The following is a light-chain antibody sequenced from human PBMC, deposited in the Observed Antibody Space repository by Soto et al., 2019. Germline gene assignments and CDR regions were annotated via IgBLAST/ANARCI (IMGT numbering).Light chain of an antibody. V-gene: IGLV2-11*01. CDR3: CSYAGTSNYV. CDR2: DVS. J-gene: IGLJ1*01. Sequence: QSMLTQPRSVSGSPGQSVTISCTGTSSDVGGYKYVSWYQQHPGKAPKLMIYDVSKRPSGVPDRFSGSKSGNTASLTISGLQAEDEADYSCCSYAGTSNYVFGTGTKVTV. CDR1: SSDVGGYKY.